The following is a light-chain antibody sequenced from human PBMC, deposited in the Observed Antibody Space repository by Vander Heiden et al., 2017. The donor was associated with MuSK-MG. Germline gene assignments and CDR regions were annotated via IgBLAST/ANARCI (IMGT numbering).Light chain of an antibody. CDR1: QSLSSGY. Sequence: EVVLTQSPGTLSLSPGERATLSCRASQSLSSGYLAWYQQKPGQAPRLLIYHASTRATGIPDRFSGSDSGTDFTLTMSRLEPDDFAVYYCQQYGYSGRTFGQGTKVEIK. CDR3: QQYGYSGRT. CDR2: HAS. J-gene: IGKJ1*01. V-gene: IGKV3-20*01.